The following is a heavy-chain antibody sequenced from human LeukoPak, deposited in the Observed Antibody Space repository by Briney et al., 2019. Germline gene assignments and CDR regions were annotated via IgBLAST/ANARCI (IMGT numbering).Heavy chain of an antibody. J-gene: IGHJ4*02. D-gene: IGHD3-10*01. Sequence: PGGSLRLSCAASGFTFSNYAMTWVRQAPGKGLEWVSGISDSGGSTYYADSVKGRFTISRDNSKNTLYLQMNSLRAEDTAVYYCAXSLSGGGYYFEYWGQGTLVTVSS. V-gene: IGHV3-23*01. CDR1: GFTFSNYA. CDR2: ISDSGGST. CDR3: AXSLSGGGYYFEY.